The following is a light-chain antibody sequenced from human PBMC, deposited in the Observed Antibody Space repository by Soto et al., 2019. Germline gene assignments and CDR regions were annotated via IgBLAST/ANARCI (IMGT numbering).Light chain of an antibody. Sequence: QSALTQPASLSGSPGQSITISCTGTSSDVGGYNYVSWYQQHPGKAPKLMIYEVSNRPSGVSNRFSGSKSGNTASLTISRLQAEDEADYYCNSYTTSSTVVFGGGTKLTVL. CDR2: EVS. V-gene: IGLV2-14*01. J-gene: IGLJ2*01. CDR1: SSDVGGYNY. CDR3: NSYTTSSTVV.